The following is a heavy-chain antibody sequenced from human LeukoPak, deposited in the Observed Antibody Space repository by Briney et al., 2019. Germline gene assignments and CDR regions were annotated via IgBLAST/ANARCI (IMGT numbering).Heavy chain of an antibody. D-gene: IGHD3-22*01. CDR3: ARGLYYDSSGYYYDAFDI. J-gene: IGHJ3*02. CDR2: MNPNSGNT. CDR1: GYTFTSYD. Sequence: ASVKVSCKASGYTFTSYDINWVRQATGQGLEWMGWMNPNSGNTGYAQKFQGRVTMTRNTSISTAYMELSSLRSEDTAVYYCARGLYYDSSGYYYDAFDIWGQGTAVTVSS. V-gene: IGHV1-8*01.